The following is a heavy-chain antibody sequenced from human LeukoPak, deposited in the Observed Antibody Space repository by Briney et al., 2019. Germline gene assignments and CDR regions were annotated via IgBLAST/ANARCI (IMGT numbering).Heavy chain of an antibody. Sequence: SETLSLTCTVSGGSISSYYWTWIRQPAGKGLEWIGRTYNSVDTNYNPSLKSRVTMSVDTSKNQFSLKLSSVTAADTAVYYCARGRSRYTSLFDYRGQGTLVTVSS. CDR3: ARGRSRYTSLFDY. V-gene: IGHV4-4*07. D-gene: IGHD1-1*01. CDR2: TYNSVDT. J-gene: IGHJ4*02. CDR1: GGSISSYY.